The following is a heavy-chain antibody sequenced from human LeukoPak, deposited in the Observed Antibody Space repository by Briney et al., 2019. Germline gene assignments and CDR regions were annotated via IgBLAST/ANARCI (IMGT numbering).Heavy chain of an antibody. D-gene: IGHD2-15*01. CDR1: GGSFSGYY. Sequence: SETLSLTCAVYGGSFSGYYWSWIRQPPGKGLEWIGEVNHSGSTNYNPSLKSRVTISVDTSKNQFSLKLSSVTAADTAVYYCARGVVPGHYYYYYYMDFWGKGTTVTVSS. J-gene: IGHJ6*03. CDR2: VNHSGST. CDR3: ARGVVPGHYYYYYYMDF. V-gene: IGHV4-34*01.